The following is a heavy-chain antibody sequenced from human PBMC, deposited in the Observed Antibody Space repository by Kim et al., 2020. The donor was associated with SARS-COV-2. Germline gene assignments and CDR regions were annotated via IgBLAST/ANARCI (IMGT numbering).Heavy chain of an antibody. CDR2: INPDATYT. CDR1: GLIFRSDW. J-gene: IGHJ4*02. D-gene: IGHD2-21*01. V-gene: IGHV3-74*01. Sequence: GGSLRLSCAASGLIFRSDWWYWVRQVPGKGLAWVAGINPDATYTHYADSVRGRFTISRDDAKNTLDLQMNSLRVEDTAVYYCVNYWRLWGQGTLVTVSS. CDR3: VNYWRL.